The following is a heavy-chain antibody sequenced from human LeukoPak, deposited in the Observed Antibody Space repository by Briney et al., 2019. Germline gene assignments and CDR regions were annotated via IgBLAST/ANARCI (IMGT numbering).Heavy chain of an antibody. D-gene: IGHD2-15*01. CDR3: ARLGYCSGGSCYYYYYMDV. V-gene: IGHV4-59*02. J-gene: IGHJ6*03. CDR1: GGSVTNYY. CDR2: FYYSGST. Sequence: SETLSLTCTVSGGSVTNYYWNWIRQTPGKGLEWIGCFYYSGSTSYNPSLKSRVTISIDTSKNQFSLKLSSVTAADTAAYYCARLGYCSGGSCYYYYYMDVWGKGTTVTVSS.